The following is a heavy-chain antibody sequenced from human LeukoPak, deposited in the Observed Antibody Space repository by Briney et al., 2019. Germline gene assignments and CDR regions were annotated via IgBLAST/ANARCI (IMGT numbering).Heavy chain of an antibody. CDR3: ARVGGSNCYYYGMDV. D-gene: IGHD3-10*01. CDR1: GGSISSGGYS. Sequence: SETLSLTCAVSGGSISSGGYSWSWLRQPPGKGLEWIGYIYHSGSTYYNPSLKSRVTISVDRSKNQFSLKLSSVTAADTAVYYCARVGGSNCYYYGMDVWGQGTTVTVSS. J-gene: IGHJ6*02. CDR2: IYHSGST. V-gene: IGHV4-30-2*01.